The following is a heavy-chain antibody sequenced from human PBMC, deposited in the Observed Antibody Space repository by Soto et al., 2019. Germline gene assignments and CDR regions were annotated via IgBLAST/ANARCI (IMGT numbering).Heavy chain of an antibody. CDR1: GFTFSSYG. D-gene: IGHD6-13*01. V-gene: IGHV3-30*18. J-gene: IGHJ4*02. Sequence: GGSLRLSCAASGFTFSSYGMHWVRQAPGKGLEWVAVISYDGSNKYYADSVKGRFTISRDNSKNTLYLQMNSLRAEDTAVYYCAKDKSPSIAAAGTPPTRWGQGTLVTVSS. CDR2: ISYDGSNK. CDR3: AKDKSPSIAAAGTPPTR.